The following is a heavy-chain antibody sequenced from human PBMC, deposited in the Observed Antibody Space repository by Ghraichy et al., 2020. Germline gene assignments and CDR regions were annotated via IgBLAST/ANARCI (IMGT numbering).Heavy chain of an antibody. CDR1: GFTFSSYS. Sequence: GGSLRLSCAASGFTFSSYSMNWVRQAPGKGLEWVSSISSSSSYIYYADSVKGRFTISRDNAKNSLYLQMNSLRAEDTAVYYCARDGRGFGVVIRYYYYYGMDVWGQGTTVTVSS. CDR2: ISSSSSYI. D-gene: IGHD3-3*01. V-gene: IGHV3-21*01. J-gene: IGHJ6*02. CDR3: ARDGRGFGVVIRYYYYYGMDV.